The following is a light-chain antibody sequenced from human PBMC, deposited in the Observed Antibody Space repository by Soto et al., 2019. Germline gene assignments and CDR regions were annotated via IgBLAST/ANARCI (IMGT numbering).Light chain of an antibody. V-gene: IGKV1-27*01. J-gene: IGKJ4*01. CDR3: P. CDR2: AAS. Sequence: DIQMTQSPSSLSASVGDRVTITCRASHGISNYLAWYQQKPGKVPKLLIYAASTLQSGVPSRFSGSGSGTDFTLTISSLQPEDVATYYCPFGGGTKVEIK. CDR1: HGISNY.